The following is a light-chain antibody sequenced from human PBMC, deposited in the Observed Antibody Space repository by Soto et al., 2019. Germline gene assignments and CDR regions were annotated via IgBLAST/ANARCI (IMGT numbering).Light chain of an antibody. J-gene: IGKJ5*01. CDR1: QSVSSY. CDR2: DAS. V-gene: IGKV3-11*01. Sequence: EIVLTQSPATLSLSPEERATLSCRASQSVSSYLAWYQQKPGQAPRLLIYDASKRATGIPARFSGSGSGTDFTLKISSLEPEDFVVYYCQQRSNWPTTFGQGTRLEIK. CDR3: QQRSNWPTT.